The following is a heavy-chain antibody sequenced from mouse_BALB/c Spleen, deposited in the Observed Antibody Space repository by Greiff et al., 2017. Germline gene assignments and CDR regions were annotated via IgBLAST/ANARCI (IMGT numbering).Heavy chain of an antibody. D-gene: IGHD1-1*02. CDR3: ASYYDPYAMDY. CDR1: GYTFTSYV. Sequence: QLQESGPELVKPGASVKMSCKASGYTFTSYVMHWVKQKPGQGLEWIGYINPYNDGTKYNEKFKGKATLTSDKSSSTAYMELSSLTSEDSAVYYCASYYDPYAMDYWGQGTSVTVSS. V-gene: IGHV1-14*01. J-gene: IGHJ4*01. CDR2: INPYNDGT.